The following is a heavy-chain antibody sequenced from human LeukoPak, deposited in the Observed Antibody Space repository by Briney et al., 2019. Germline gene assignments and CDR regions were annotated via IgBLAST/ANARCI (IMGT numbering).Heavy chain of an antibody. J-gene: IGHJ4*02. CDR2: ISGSGGST. Sequence: GGSLRLSCAASGFTFSSYAMSWVRQAPGRGLEWVSAISGSGGSTYYADSVKGRFTIARDNSKNTLYLQINSLRAEDTAVYYCAKGGSGITMIVVVITGGAYFDYWGQGTLVTVSS. D-gene: IGHD3-22*01. CDR3: AKGGSGITMIVVVITGGAYFDY. V-gene: IGHV3-23*01. CDR1: GFTFSSYA.